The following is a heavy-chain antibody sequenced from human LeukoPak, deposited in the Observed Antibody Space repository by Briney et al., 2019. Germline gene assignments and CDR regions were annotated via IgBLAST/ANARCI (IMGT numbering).Heavy chain of an antibody. CDR3: AKEDYYDSNNAFDI. V-gene: IGHV3-9*01. D-gene: IGHD3-22*01. Sequence: GGSLRLSCAASGFTFDDYAMHWVRQAPGKGLEWVSGISWNSGSIGYADSVEGRFTISRDNAKNSLYLQMNSLRAEDTALYYCAKEDYYDSNNAFDIWGQGTMVTVSS. CDR2: ISWNSGSI. J-gene: IGHJ3*02. CDR1: GFTFDDYA.